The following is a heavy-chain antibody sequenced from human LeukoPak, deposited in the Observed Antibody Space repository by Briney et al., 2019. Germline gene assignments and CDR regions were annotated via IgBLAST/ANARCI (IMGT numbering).Heavy chain of an antibody. J-gene: IGHJ4*02. CDR2: ISYDGSNK. D-gene: IGHD3-22*01. CDR1: GFTFSSYA. CDR3: ARGNPTYYYDSSGISY. Sequence: GGSLRLSCAASGFTFSSYAMHWVRQAPGKGLEWVAAISYDGSNKYYADSVKGRFTISRDNSKNTLYLQMNSLRAEDTAVYYCARGNPTYYYDSSGISYWGQGTLVTVSS. V-gene: IGHV3-30-3*01.